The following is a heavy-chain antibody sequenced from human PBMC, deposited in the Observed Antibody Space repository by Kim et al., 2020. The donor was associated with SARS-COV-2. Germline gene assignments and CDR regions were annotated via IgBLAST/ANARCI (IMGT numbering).Heavy chain of an antibody. CDR1: GYTFTGYY. CDR2: INPNSGGT. D-gene: IGHD3-10*01. V-gene: IGHV1-2*04. Sequence: ASVKVSCKASGYTFTGYYMHWVRQAPGQGLEWMGWINPNSGGTNYAQKFQGWVTMTRDTSISTAYMELSRLRSDDTAVYYCARESYYGSGSYYEGYYYYGMDVWGQGTTVTVSS. J-gene: IGHJ6*02. CDR3: ARESYYGSGSYYEGYYYYGMDV.